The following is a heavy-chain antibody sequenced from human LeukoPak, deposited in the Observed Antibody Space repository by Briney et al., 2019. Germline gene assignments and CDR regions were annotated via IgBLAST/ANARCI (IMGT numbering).Heavy chain of an antibody. CDR2: MNPNSGNT. CDR3: ARGHYDSSGYYLDY. Sequence: ASVKVSCKASGYTFTGYYMHWVRQATGQGLEWMGWMNPNSGNTGYAQKFQGRVTMTRNTSISTAYMELSSLRSEDTAVYYCARGHYDSSGYYLDYWGQGTLVTVSS. D-gene: IGHD3-22*01. J-gene: IGHJ4*02. CDR1: GYTFTGYY. V-gene: IGHV1-8*02.